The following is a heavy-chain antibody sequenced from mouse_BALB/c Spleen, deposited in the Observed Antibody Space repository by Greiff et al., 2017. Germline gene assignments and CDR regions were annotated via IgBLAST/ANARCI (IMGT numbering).Heavy chain of an antibody. CDR3: ARPVIYYDYDVGFAY. V-gene: IGHV1S130*01. CDR2: IHPNSGKT. D-gene: IGHD2-4*01. J-gene: IGHJ3*01. Sequence: QVQLQQPGSVLVRPGASVQLSCKASGYTFTSSWMHWAKQRPGQGLEWIGEIHPNSGKTNYNEKFKGKATLTVDTSSSTAYVDLSSLTSEDSAVYYCARPVIYYDYDVGFAYWGQGTLVTVSA. CDR1: GYTFTSSW.